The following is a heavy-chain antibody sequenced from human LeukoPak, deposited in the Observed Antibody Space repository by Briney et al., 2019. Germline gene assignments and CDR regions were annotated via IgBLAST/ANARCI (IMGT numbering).Heavy chain of an antibody. J-gene: IGHJ4*02. CDR3: ARDSGVVPAAMLFDY. CDR2: IKQDGSEK. CDR1: GFTFSSYW. Sequence: PGGSLRLSCAASGFTFSSYWMSWVRQAPGKGLEWVANIKQDGSEKYYVDSVKGRFTISRDNAKNSLYLQMNSLRAEDTAVYYCARDSGVVPAAMLFDYWGQGTLVTVSS. D-gene: IGHD2-2*01. V-gene: IGHV3-7*03.